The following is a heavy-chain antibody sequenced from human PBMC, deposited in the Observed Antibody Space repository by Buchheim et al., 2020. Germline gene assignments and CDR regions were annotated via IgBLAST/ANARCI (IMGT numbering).Heavy chain of an antibody. Sequence: DVQVVESGGGLVQSGGSLRLFCEASGFIFDIFWMTCVRQALGKALEWVASIAGDGVKIYYGDAVKGRFTISTGNYTPALFLQIDDLRSDDTAVYYCAVGAQYWGQGT. CDR1: GFIFDIFW. D-gene: IGHD1-26*01. J-gene: IGHJ1*01. CDR3: AVGAQY. V-gene: IGHV3-7*01. CDR2: IAGDGVKI.